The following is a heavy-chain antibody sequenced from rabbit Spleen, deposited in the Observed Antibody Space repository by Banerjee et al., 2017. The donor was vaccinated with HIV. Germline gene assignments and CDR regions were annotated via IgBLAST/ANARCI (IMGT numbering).Heavy chain of an antibody. D-gene: IGHD1-1*01. CDR1: GFDFSSYG. CDR2: IDPLFGTT. V-gene: IGHV1S47*01. J-gene: IGHJ4*01. Sequence: QEQLMESGGGLVQPGGSLKLSCKASGFDFSSYGMSWVRQAPGKGLEWIGYIDPLFGTTYYANWVNGRFTISSHNAQNPLYLQLNSLTAADTATYFCARSGDWYEFHLWGQGTLVTVS. CDR3: ARSGDWYEFHL.